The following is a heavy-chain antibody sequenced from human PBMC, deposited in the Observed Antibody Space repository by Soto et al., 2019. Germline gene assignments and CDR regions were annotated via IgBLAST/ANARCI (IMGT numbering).Heavy chain of an antibody. CDR1: GGSISSYY. V-gene: IGHV4-59*01. J-gene: IGHJ5*02. CDR2: IYYSGST. D-gene: IGHD6-19*01. Sequence: QVQLQESGPGLVKPSETLSLTCTVSGGSISSYYWSWIRQPPGKGLEWIGYIYYSGSTNYNPSLKSRVTISVDTSKNQFSLKLSSVTAADTAVYYCARETPGYSRGWYPPRGWFDPWGQGTLVTVSS. CDR3: ARETPGYSRGWYPPRGWFDP.